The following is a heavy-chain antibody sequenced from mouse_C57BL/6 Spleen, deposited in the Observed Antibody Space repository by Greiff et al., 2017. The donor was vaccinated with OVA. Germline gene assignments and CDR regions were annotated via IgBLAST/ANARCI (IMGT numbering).Heavy chain of an antibody. Sequence: QVQLQQSGAELVKPGASVKMSCKASGYTFTTYPIVWMKQNHGKSLEWIGNFHPYNDDTKYYEKFKGKATLTVEKAASTFYLKLSRLTSDDSAVYYGARGNYFDYWGQGTTLTVSS. CDR2: FHPYNDDT. J-gene: IGHJ2*01. CDR1: GYTFTTYP. V-gene: IGHV1-47*01. CDR3: ARGNYFDY.